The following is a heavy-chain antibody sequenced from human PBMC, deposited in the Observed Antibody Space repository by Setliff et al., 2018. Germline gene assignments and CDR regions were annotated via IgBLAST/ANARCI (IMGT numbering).Heavy chain of an antibody. CDR2: IIPILQRT. CDR3: ARDGGFGESSRYFDY. D-gene: IGHD3-10*01. Sequence: SVKVSCKASGGTFTNYAVNWVRQAPGQGLEWMGGIIPILQRTNYAQKFQGRVTITADKSTSTAYMELNSLRSEDTAVYYCARDGGFGESSRYFDYWGQGTLVTVSS. CDR1: GGTFTNYA. J-gene: IGHJ4*02. V-gene: IGHV1-69*10.